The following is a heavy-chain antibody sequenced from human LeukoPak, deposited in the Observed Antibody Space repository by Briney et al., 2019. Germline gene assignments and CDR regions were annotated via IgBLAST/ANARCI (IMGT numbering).Heavy chain of an antibody. CDR1: GFTFSDYA. CDR2: ISGSGGNT. CDR3: AKSEDSYGSGSVPSPGDGWYYFDY. J-gene: IGHJ4*02. D-gene: IGHD3-10*01. V-gene: IGHV3-23*01. Sequence: PGGSLRLSCAASGFTFSDYAMSWVRQAPGKGLEWVLSISGSGGNTHYADSVKGRFNISRDNSKNTLYLQMNTLRAEDTAMYFCAKSEDSYGSGSVPSPGDGWYYFDYWGQGTLVTVSS.